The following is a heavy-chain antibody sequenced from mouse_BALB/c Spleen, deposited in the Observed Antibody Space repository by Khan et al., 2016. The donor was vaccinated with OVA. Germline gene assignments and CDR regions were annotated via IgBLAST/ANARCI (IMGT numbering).Heavy chain of an antibody. V-gene: IGHV3-2*02. Sequence: EVQLQESGPGLVKPSQSLSLTCTVTGFSITSDYAWNWIRQFPGTKLDWMGYISYSGSTSYHPSLKSRISITRDTSKNQFFLQLNSVTTEDTATYYCARGRAYWGQGTLVTVSA. CDR3: ARGRAY. CDR2: ISYSGST. CDR1: GFSITSDYA. J-gene: IGHJ3*01.